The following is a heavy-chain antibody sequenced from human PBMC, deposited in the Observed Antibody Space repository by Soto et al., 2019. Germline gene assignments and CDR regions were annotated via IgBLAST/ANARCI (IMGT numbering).Heavy chain of an antibody. V-gene: IGHV1-69*12. D-gene: IGHD5-18*01. CDR3: ASSAMDHYYYGMDV. CDR2: IIPIFGTA. Sequence: QVQLVQSGAEVKKPVSSVKVSCKASGGTFSSYAISWVRQAPGQGLEWMGGIIPIFGTANYAQKFQGRVTIXAXEXXSTAYMELSSLRSEDTAVYYCASSAMDHYYYGMDVWGQGTTVTVSS. CDR1: GGTFSSYA. J-gene: IGHJ6*02.